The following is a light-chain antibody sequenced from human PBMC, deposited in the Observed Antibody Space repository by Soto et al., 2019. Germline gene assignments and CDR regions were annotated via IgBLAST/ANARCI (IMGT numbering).Light chain of an antibody. J-gene: IGLJ3*02. V-gene: IGLV2-14*01. Sequence: QSALTQPASVSGSPGQTITISCTGTSSDVGGWDYVSWYQHHPGKAPKVMVYEVTNRPSGVSDRFSGYKSGNTASLSISGLQAEDEADYYCASFSSSNTWVFGGGTKLTVL. CDR2: EVT. CDR1: SSDVGGWDY. CDR3: ASFSSSNTWV.